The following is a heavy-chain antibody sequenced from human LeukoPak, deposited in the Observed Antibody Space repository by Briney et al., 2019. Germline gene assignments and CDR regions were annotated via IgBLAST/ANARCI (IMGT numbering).Heavy chain of an antibody. CDR3: ATVSIAAGDYYFDY. V-gene: IGHV1-24*01. J-gene: IGHJ4*02. D-gene: IGHD6-13*01. CDR2: FDPEDGET. CDR1: GYTLTELS. Sequence: ASVKVSCKVSGYTLTELSMHWVRQAPGKGLEWMGGFDPEDGETIYAQKFQGRVTMTEDTSTDTAYMELSSLRSEDTALYYCATVSIAAGDYYFDYWGQGTLVTVSS.